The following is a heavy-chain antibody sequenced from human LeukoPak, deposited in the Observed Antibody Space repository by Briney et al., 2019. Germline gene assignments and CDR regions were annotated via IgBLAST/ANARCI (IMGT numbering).Heavy chain of an antibody. D-gene: IGHD6-19*01. CDR3: ARDVGSGWYHFDN. CDR1: GFTFSRYW. CDR2: INSDGGST. Sequence: GGSLRLSCAASGFTFSRYWMHWVRQAPGKGLVWVSRINSDGGSTTYADSVKGRFTISRDNAGNTLYLQMNSLRVEDTAVYYCARDVGSGWYHFDNWGQGTLVTVSS. J-gene: IGHJ4*02. V-gene: IGHV3-74*01.